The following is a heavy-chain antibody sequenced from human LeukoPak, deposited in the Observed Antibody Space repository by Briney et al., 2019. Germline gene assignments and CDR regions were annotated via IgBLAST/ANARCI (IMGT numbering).Heavy chain of an antibody. D-gene: IGHD6-13*01. J-gene: IGHJ4*01. V-gene: IGHV4-59*08. Sequence: SETLSLTCTVSGASISSYYWSWIRQPPGKGLEWIGDIYYSGSIKYNPSLKSRVTMSVDTSKKQFSLKLSSVTAADTALYYCASDKGYSNNYFDYWGQGTLVTVSS. CDR2: IYYSGSI. CDR3: ASDKGYSNNYFDY. CDR1: GASISSYY.